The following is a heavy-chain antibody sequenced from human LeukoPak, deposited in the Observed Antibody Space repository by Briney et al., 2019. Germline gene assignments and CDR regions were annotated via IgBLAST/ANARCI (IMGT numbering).Heavy chain of an antibody. CDR3: ARDRPGYLTGGGLDY. D-gene: IGHD2-8*02. CDR1: GFNFKNYE. CDR2: IYSGGST. Sequence: GGSLRLSCTVSGFNFKNYEMKWVRQAPGKGLEWVSVIYSGGSTYYADSVKGRFTISRDNSKNTLYLQMNSLRAEDTAVYYCARDRPGYLTGGGLDYWGQGTLVTVSS. J-gene: IGHJ4*02. V-gene: IGHV3-66*01.